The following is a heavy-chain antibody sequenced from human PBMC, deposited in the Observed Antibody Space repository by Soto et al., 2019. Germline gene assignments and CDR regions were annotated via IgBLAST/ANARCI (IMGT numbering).Heavy chain of an antibody. Sequence: QLVQSGAEVKKPGASVKVSCKASGYSFTGYYIHWVRQAPGQGLEWMGWVNPNSGDTDYAQKFQGRVTMTRDMSISTASMDLRSLTSDDTALYYCARFRGVLDAFDLWGQGTMVTVSS. V-gene: IGHV1-2*02. D-gene: IGHD2-8*01. CDR2: VNPNSGDT. J-gene: IGHJ3*01. CDR1: GYSFTGYY. CDR3: ARFRGVLDAFDL.